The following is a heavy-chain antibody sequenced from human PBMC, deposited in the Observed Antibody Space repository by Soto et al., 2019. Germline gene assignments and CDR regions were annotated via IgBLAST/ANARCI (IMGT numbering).Heavy chain of an antibody. CDR3: TIVRVADSALDH. V-gene: IGHV3-30*02. Sequence: GGSRRLSCGGSGFIFSNNGMHGGRQTPGKGLEWVAFMSYDGSDTFYADSVKGRFTISRDNSKNTLFLHMSNLRAEDTAMYYCTIVRVADSALDHWGQGTLVTVSS. CDR2: MSYDGSDT. CDR1: GFIFSNNG. D-gene: IGHD3-10*02. J-gene: IGHJ4*02.